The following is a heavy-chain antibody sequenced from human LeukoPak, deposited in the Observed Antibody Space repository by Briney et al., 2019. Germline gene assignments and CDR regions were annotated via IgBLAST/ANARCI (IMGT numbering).Heavy chain of an antibody. CDR2: IYYSGST. Sequence: SETLSLTCTVSGGSISSSSYYWGWIRQPPGKELEWIGSIYYSGSTYYNPSLKSRVTISVDTSKNQFSLKLSSVTAADTAVYYCARVIRYCGGDCYSGLFDYWGQGTLVTVSS. CDR1: GGSISSSSYY. J-gene: IGHJ4*02. V-gene: IGHV4-39*07. D-gene: IGHD2-21*02. CDR3: ARVIRYCGGDCYSGLFDY.